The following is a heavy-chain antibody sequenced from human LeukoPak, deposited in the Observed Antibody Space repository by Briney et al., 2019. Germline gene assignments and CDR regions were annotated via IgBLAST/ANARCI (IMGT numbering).Heavy chain of an antibody. CDR2: IYHSGGT. Sequence: SETLSLTCTVSGGSISSYYWSWIRQPPGKSLEWIGYIYHSGGTYYNPSLKSRVTISVDRSKNQFSLKLSSVTAADTAVYYCARTLLWFGESDPYYYMDVWGKGTTVTVSS. CDR1: GGSISSYY. V-gene: IGHV4-59*12. J-gene: IGHJ6*03. D-gene: IGHD3-10*01. CDR3: ARTLLWFGESDPYYYMDV.